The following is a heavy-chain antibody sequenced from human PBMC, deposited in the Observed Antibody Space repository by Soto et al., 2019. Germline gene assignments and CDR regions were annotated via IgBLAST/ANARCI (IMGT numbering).Heavy chain of an antibody. D-gene: IGHD5-18*01. CDR3: ARRGYSYGYPFDY. J-gene: IGHJ4*02. CDR2: IYYSGST. CDR1: GGSISSYY. Sequence: PSATLSLTCTVSGGSISSYYWSWIRQPPGKGLEWIGYIYYSGSTNYNPSLKSRVTISVDTSKNQFSLKLSSVTAADTAVYYCARRGYSYGYPFDYWGQGTLVTVSS. V-gene: IGHV4-59*01.